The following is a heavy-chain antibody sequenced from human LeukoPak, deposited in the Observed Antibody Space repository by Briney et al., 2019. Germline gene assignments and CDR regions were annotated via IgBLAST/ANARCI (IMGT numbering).Heavy chain of an antibody. V-gene: IGHV1-69*13. CDR1: GGTFSSYA. CDR3: ARDRVRRDGYSYSFDY. J-gene: IGHJ4*02. Sequence: ASVKVSCKASGGTFSSYAISWVRQAPGQGLEWMGGIIPIFGTANYAQKFQGRVTITADESTSTAYMELSSLRSEDTAVYYCARDRVRRDGYSYSFDYWGQGTLVTVSS. CDR2: IIPIFGTA. D-gene: IGHD5-24*01.